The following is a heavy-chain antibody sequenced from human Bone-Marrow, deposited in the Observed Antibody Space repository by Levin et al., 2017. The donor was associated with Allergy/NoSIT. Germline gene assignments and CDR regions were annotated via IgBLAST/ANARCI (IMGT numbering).Heavy chain of an antibody. D-gene: IGHD3-9*01. CDR2: IISHADGGTA. V-gene: IGHV3-15*05. Sequence: KAGGSLRLSCEASGFTFSNAWMSWVRQAPGKGLEWIGRIISHADGGTADYGAPVGGRFTISRDDSQNTVYLQMNSLKTEDTAVYYCATDLRYPFTFDIWGQGTLVTVSS. CDR1: GFTFSNAW. J-gene: IGHJ3*02. CDR3: ATDLRYPFTFDI.